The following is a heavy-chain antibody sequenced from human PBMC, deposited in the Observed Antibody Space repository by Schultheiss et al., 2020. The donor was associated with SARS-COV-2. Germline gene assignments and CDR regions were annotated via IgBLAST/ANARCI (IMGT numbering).Heavy chain of an antibody. Sequence: SETLSLTCTVSGGSISSGGYYWSWIRQPPGKGLEWIGYIYYSGSTNYNPSLKSRVTISVDTSKNQFSLKLSSVTAADTAVYYCARGSFKTATIGGVIWGQGTLVTVSS. CDR2: IYYSGST. CDR3: ARGSFKTATIGGVI. CDR1: GGSISSGGYY. J-gene: IGHJ4*02. D-gene: IGHD5-24*01. V-gene: IGHV4-61*08.